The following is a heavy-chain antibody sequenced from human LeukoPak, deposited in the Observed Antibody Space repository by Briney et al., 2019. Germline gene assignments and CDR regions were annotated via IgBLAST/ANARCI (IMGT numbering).Heavy chain of an antibody. CDR3: ARERSRDGYNPPFFFGY. CDR2: ISYDGSNK. V-gene: IGHV3-30*14. CDR1: GFTFSSYA. Sequence: PGGSLRLSCAASGFTFSSYAMHWVRQAPGKGLEWVAVISYDGSNKYYADSVKGRFTISRDNSKNTLYLQMNSLRAEDTAVYYCARERSRDGYNPPFFFGYWGQGTLVTVSS. D-gene: IGHD5-24*01. J-gene: IGHJ4*02.